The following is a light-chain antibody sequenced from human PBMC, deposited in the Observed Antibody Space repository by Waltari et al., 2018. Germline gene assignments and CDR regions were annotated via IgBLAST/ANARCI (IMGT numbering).Light chain of an antibody. CDR1: SSEVGGYNY. CDR2: DVT. V-gene: IGLV2-14*01. CDR3: CSFRSSSTWV. J-gene: IGLJ3*02. Sequence: QSALTQPPSVSGSPGQSITIPFTGTSSEVGGYNYVTWYQQHPGKAPKLMIYDVTNRPSGVSNPFSGSKSGNTASLTISGLQAEDEADYYCCSFRSSSTWVFGGGTKLSVL.